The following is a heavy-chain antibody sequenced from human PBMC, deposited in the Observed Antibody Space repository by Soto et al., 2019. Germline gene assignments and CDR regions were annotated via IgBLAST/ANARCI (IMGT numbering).Heavy chain of an antibody. CDR2: IDSKSTYI. CDR3: ARRRGPERDCSVGSCYSRRDAFDI. V-gene: IGHV3-21*01. Sequence: EVQLVESGGGLVKPGGSLRLSCAASGFTFSSYSMNWVRQAPGKGLEWVSSIDSKSTYIYYADSVKGRFTISRDSATNTLYLQMSGLRAEDTAVYYCARRRGPERDCSVGSCYSRRDAFDIWGQGTMVTVSS. J-gene: IGHJ3*02. D-gene: IGHD2-15*01. CDR1: GFTFSSYS.